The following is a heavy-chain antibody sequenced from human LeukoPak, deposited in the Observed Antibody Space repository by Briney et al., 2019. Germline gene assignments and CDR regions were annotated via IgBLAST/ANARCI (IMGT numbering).Heavy chain of an antibody. J-gene: IGHJ2*01. Sequence: SETLSLTCAVSGGSIRSDYWSWLRQPAGKGLEWIGRIYGTGSTNYNPSLKSRVTMSVDTSKNQFSLNLSSVTAADTAVYYCARDTGAQWWYFDLWGRGTLVTVSS. D-gene: IGHD1-26*01. CDR3: ARDTGAQWWYFDL. CDR2: IYGTGST. V-gene: IGHV4-4*07. CDR1: GGSIRSDY.